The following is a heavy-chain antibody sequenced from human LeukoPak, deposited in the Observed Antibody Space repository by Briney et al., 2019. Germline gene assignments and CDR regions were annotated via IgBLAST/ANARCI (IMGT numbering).Heavy chain of an antibody. D-gene: IGHD2-2*01. CDR3: AKELQRNIVVVPAAMGY. CDR1: GFTFSSYA. V-gene: IGHV3-23*01. J-gene: IGHJ4*02. CDR2: ISGSGGST. Sequence: GGSLRLSCAASGFTFSSYAMSWVRQAPGKGLEWVSAISGSGGSTYYADSVKGRFTISRDNSKDTLYLQMNSLRAEDTAVYYCAKELQRNIVVVPAAMGYWGQGTLVTVSS.